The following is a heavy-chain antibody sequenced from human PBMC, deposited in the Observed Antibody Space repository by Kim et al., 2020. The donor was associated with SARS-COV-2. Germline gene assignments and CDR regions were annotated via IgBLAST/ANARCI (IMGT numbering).Heavy chain of an antibody. Sequence: GGSLRLSCAASGFTFDDYAMHWVRQAPGKGLEWVSLISGDGGATYYADSVKGRFTISRDNSKNSLFLQMNSLKIEDTAFYYCAKGAYHYDSSGEFHYWGQGTLVTVSS. V-gene: IGHV3-43*02. D-gene: IGHD3-22*01. CDR3: AKGAYHYDSSGEFHY. CDR1: GFTFDDYA. J-gene: IGHJ4*02. CDR2: ISGDGGAT.